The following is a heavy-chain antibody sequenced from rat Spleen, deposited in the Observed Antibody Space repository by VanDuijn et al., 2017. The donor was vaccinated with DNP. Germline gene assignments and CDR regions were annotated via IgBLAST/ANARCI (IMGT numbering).Heavy chain of an antibody. J-gene: IGHJ1*01. V-gene: IGHV3-1*01. CDR1: GYSITSGY. CDR2: ISYSGST. D-gene: IGHD1-11*01. CDR3: ARGRNCGGYNDYWYFDF. Sequence: EVQLQESGPGLVKPSQSLSLTCSVTGYSITSGYGWNWIRKLPGNKLEWMGYISYSGSTGYNPSLKSRISITRDTSKNQFFLQLNSITTEDTATYYWARGRNCGGYNDYWYFDFWGPGTMVTVSS.